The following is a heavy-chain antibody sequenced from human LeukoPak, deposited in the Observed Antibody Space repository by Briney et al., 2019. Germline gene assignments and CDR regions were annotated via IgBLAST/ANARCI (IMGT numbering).Heavy chain of an antibody. CDR2: ISSSGSAI. Sequence: PGWSLRLSCAASGFTFSDYYMSWIRQAPGQGLEWVSYISSSGSAIYYADSVKGRFTLSRNNAKNSLFLQMNSLRAEDTALYYCARASLVYDFINWFDPWAREPWSPSPQ. CDR3: ARASLVYDFINWFDP. D-gene: IGHD3-3*01. V-gene: IGHV3-11*01. CDR1: GFTFSDYY. J-gene: IGHJ5*02.